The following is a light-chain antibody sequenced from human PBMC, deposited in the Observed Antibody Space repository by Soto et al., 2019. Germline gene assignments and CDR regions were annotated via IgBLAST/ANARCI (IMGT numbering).Light chain of an antibody. V-gene: IGKV3-20*01. CDR1: QSVSSSY. J-gene: IGKJ1*01. Sequence: VLTQSPATLSLSPGESATLSCRDSQSVSSSYLAWYQQKPGQAPRLLIYGESSRATGIPDRFSGSGSGTDLNLTISRLEPEDFAVYYCQKYGSSPLTCGQGTKVDIK. CDR3: QKYGSSPLT. CDR2: GES.